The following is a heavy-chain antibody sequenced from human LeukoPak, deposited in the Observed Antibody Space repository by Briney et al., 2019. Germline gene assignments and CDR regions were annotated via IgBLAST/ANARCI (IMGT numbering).Heavy chain of an antibody. V-gene: IGHV3-30*18. D-gene: IGHD6-13*01. CDR1: GFTFSSYG. CDR3: AKAYSSSWSNNWFDP. Sequence: GRSLRLSCAASGFTFSSYGMHWVRQAPGKGLEWVAVISYDGSNKYYADSVKGRFTISRDNSKNTLYPQMNSLRAEDTAVYYCAKAYSSSWSNNWFDPWGQGTLVTASS. J-gene: IGHJ5*02. CDR2: ISYDGSNK.